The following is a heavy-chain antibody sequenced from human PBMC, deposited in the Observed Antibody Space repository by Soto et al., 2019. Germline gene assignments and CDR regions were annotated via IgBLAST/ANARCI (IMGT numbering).Heavy chain of an antibody. CDR1: EYSFAGYW. CDR3: ARQIYDSDTGPNFQYYFDS. Sequence: PGESLKISCKGSEYSFAGYWITWVRQKPGKGLEWMGRIDPSDSQTYYSPSFRGHVTISATKSITTVFLQWSSLRASDTAMYYCARQIYDSDTGPNFQYYFDSWGQGTPVTVPQ. D-gene: IGHD3-22*01. V-gene: IGHV5-10-1*01. J-gene: IGHJ4*02. CDR2: IDPSDSQT.